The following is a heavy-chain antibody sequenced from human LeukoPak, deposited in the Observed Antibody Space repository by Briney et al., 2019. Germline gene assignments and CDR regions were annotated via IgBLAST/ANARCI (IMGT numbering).Heavy chain of an antibody. CDR2: ISSSSSYI. CDR3: ARDGMITFGGVIVKGAFDI. V-gene: IGHV3-21*01. CDR1: GFTFSSYS. D-gene: IGHD3-16*02. J-gene: IGHJ3*02. Sequence: GGSLRLSCAASGFTFSSYSMNWVRQAPGKGLEWVSSISSSSSYIYYADSVKGRFTISRDNAKNSLYLQMNSLRAEDTAVYYCARDGMITFGGVIVKGAFDIWGQGTMVTVPS.